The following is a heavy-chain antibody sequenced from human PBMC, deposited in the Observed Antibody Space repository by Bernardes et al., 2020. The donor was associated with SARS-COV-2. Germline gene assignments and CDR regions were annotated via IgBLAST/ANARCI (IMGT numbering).Heavy chain of an antibody. CDR1: GYTFTHYY. Sequence: ASVKVSCKAAGYTFTHYYIHWVRQAPGQGLEWMGWINPNSGGTNYAQKFQGRVTVTRDTYISTAYMEMSRLKSDDTAVYYCARSSRVLRFFDYWDQGTLVTVSS. V-gene: IGHV1-2*02. CDR3: ARSSRVLRFFDY. D-gene: IGHD3-3*01. J-gene: IGHJ4*02. CDR2: INPNSGGT.